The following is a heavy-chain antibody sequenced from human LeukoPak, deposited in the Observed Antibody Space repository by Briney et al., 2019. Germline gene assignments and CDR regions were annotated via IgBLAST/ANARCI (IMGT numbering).Heavy chain of an antibody. V-gene: IGHV3-21*01. D-gene: IGHD3-10*01. CDR1: VFTLSSYS. CDR2: ICSSSSYI. CDR3: ARVAHMYYYRSGLDY. Sequence: VGSLRLSCAASVFTLSSYSMNWVRQAPGKGVEWGSSICSSSSYIYYADSVKGRFTISRDNAKNSLYLQMNSLSAEDTGVYYCARVAHMYYYRSGLDYWGQGALVTVSS. J-gene: IGHJ4*02.